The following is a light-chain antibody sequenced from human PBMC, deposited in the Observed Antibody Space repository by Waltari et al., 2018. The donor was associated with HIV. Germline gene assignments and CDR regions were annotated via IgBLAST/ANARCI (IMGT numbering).Light chain of an antibody. CDR2: QDS. J-gene: IGLJ2*01. CDR1: KLGNAY. CDR3: QAWHISAAV. V-gene: IGLV3-1*01. Sequence: SFELTQPPSVSVSPGQTAIITCSGDKLGNAYVCWYQKKPGQSPLQVIYQDSKRPSGISERFSGSNSGNTATLTISGAQALDEADYYCQAWHISAAVFGGGTKLTVL.